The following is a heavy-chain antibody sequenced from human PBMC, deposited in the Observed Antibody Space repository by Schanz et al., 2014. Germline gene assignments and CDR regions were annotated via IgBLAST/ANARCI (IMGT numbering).Heavy chain of an antibody. D-gene: IGHD2-2*01. J-gene: IGHJ5*02. Sequence: QVQLVQSGAEVKKPGSSMKVSCKASGGTFSTYPINWLRQAPGQGLEWMGKIIPVLNIATYAQRFQGRVTMTTDTSTGTAYMELRSLRSDDTAVYYCARDRRRYCSTASCLHDNWFDPWGQGTLVTVSS. CDR3: ARDRRRYCSTASCLHDNWFDP. V-gene: IGHV1-69*04. CDR1: GGTFSTYP. CDR2: IIPVLNIA.